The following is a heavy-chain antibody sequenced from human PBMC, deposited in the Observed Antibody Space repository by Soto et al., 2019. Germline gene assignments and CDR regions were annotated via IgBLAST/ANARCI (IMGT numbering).Heavy chain of an antibody. V-gene: IGHV1-8*01. CDR1: GYTFTSYD. CDR2: MNPNSGNT. Sequence: QVQLVQSGAEVKKPGASVKVSCKASGYTFTSYDINWVRQATGQGLERMGWMNPNSGNTGYAQKFQGRVTMTRNTSISTAYMELSSLRSEDTAVYYCASTGYCSGGSCYAWYFDLLGRGTLVTVSS. J-gene: IGHJ2*01. D-gene: IGHD2-15*01. CDR3: ASTGYCSGGSCYAWYFDL.